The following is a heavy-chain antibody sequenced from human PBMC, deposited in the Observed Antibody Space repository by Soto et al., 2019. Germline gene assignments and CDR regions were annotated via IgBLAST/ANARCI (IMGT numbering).Heavy chain of an antibody. J-gene: IGHJ6*02. CDR1: GGTFSSHA. V-gene: IGHV1-69*01. CDR2: IIPIFDTP. D-gene: IGHD1-26*01. Sequence: QVQLVQSGAEVKKPGSSVKVSCKASGGTFSSHAISWVRQAPGQGLEWMGGIIPIFDTPKYAQKFQGRVTIMADESTNTAYMELSSLRSEDTAVYYCARGPSYYYYEMSVWGQGTTVTVSS. CDR3: ARGPSYYYYEMSV.